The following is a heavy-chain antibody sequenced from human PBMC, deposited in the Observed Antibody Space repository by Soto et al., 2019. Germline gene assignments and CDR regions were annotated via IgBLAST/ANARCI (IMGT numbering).Heavy chain of an antibody. D-gene: IGHD1-1*01. Sequence: GGSLRLSCAASGFTFSSYWMHWVRQAPGKGLVWVSRINSDGSSTSYADSVKGRFTISRDNAKNTLYLQMNSLRAEDTAVYYCARSAYNWNDYYYMDVWGKGTTVTVSS. V-gene: IGHV3-74*01. J-gene: IGHJ6*03. CDR2: INSDGSST. CDR1: GFTFSSYW. CDR3: ARSAYNWNDYYYMDV.